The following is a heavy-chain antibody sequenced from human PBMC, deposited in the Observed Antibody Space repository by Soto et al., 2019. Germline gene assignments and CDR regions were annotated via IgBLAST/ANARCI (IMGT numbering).Heavy chain of an antibody. V-gene: IGHV3-23*01. D-gene: IGHD3-16*01. CDR3: VKFRGRAYHYYDMDV. J-gene: IGHJ6*03. Sequence: DVQLLESGGGLAQRGGSLRLSCAASGFSFSTYGMTWVRQAPGKGLEWVSYGGSGGGTYYADSVKGRFTISRDNSKNTLYLQMNSLRAEDTAVYYCVKFRGRAYHYYDMDVWGNGTTVTVSS. CDR1: GFSFSTYG. CDR2: GGSGGGT.